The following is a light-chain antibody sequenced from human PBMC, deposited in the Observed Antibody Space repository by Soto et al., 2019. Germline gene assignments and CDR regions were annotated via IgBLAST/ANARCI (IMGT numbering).Light chain of an antibody. CDR3: CSYAGSSNWV. CDR2: EDT. Sequence: QSALTQPASVSGSPGQSITISCTGTSSDVGSYNLVSWYQQHPGKAPKLVIYEDTKRPSGVSNRFSGSKSGNTASLTISGLQAEDETDYYCCSYAGSSNWVFGGGTQLTVL. J-gene: IGLJ3*02. V-gene: IGLV2-23*01. CDR1: SSDVGSYNL.